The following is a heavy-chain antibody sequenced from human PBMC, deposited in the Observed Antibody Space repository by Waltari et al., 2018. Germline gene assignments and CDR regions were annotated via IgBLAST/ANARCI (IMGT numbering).Heavy chain of an antibody. Sequence: QVQLVQSGAAVKKPGASVKVYCKASGSTFTSYAMHWVRQATGQRLDGRGWINAGNGNTKYSQEFQGRVTITRDTSASTAYMELSSLRSEDMAVYYCARSSYDILTGYWNDAFDIWGQGTMVTVSS. CDR3: ARSSYDILTGYWNDAFDI. V-gene: IGHV1-3*03. CDR1: GSTFTSYA. J-gene: IGHJ3*02. D-gene: IGHD3-9*01. CDR2: INAGNGNT.